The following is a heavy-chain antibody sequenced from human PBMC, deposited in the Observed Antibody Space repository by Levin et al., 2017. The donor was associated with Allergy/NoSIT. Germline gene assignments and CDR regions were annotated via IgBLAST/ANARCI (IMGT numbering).Heavy chain of an antibody. D-gene: IGHD6-13*01. Sequence: GESLKISCAASGFTFSDYYMSWIRQAPGKGLEWVSYISSSGSTIYYADSVKGRFTISRDNAKNSLYLQMNSLRAEDTAVYYCARDPGIAAAADYWGQGTLVTVSS. CDR1: GFTFSDYY. CDR2: ISSSGSTI. CDR3: ARDPGIAAAADY. V-gene: IGHV3-11*01. J-gene: IGHJ4*02.